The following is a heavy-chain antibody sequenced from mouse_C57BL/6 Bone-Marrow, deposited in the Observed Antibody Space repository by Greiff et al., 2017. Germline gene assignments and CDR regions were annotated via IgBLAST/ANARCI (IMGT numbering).Heavy chain of an antibody. V-gene: IGHV7-3*01. Sequence: EVQLQQSGGGLVQPGGSLSLSCAASGFTFTDYYLSWVRQPPGTALEWLGFIRNKANGYTTEYSASVKGRFTISRDNSQSIRYLQMNALRAEDSATYYCARFRPYYYGSSFYWYFDVGGTGTTVTVSS. CDR1: GFTFTDYY. J-gene: IGHJ1*03. D-gene: IGHD1-1*01. CDR2: IRNKANGYTT. CDR3: ARFRPYYYGSSFYWYFDV.